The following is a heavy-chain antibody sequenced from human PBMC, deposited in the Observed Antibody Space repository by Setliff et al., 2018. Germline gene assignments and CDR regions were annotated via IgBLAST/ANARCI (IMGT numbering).Heavy chain of an antibody. CDR1: GFTFSSYS. D-gene: IGHD2-15*01. J-gene: IGHJ4*02. CDR2: IRKDGSEK. V-gene: IGHV3-7*03. CDR3: ARDILGSFSY. Sequence: PGESLKISCAASGFTFSSYSMKWVRQAPGKGLEWVASIRKDGSEKYYVDSVKGRFTISRDNAKNSVYLQMNSLRAEDTAVYYCARDILGSFSYWGQGTLVTVSS.